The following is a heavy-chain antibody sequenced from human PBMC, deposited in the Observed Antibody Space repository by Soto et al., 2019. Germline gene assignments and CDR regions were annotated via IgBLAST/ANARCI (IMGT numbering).Heavy chain of an antibody. CDR1: GYTFTSYG. Sequence: ASVKVSCKASGYTFTSYGISWVRQAPGQGVEWMRWISAYNGNTNYAQKLQGRVSMTKDTSTSTAYIELRSLRSDDTAVYYCARGQCSSTSCYLAFYYYYYGMDVWGQGTTVTVSS. J-gene: IGHJ6*02. CDR3: ARGQCSSTSCYLAFYYYYYGMDV. D-gene: IGHD2-2*01. V-gene: IGHV1-18*04. CDR2: ISAYNGNT.